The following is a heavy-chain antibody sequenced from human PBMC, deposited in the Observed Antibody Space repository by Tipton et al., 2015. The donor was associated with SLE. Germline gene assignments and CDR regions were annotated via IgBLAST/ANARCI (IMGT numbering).Heavy chain of an antibody. CDR2: INAGNGST. CDR1: GYTFTSYA. V-gene: IGHV1-3*01. CDR3: ASDWRF. Sequence: QLVQSGAEVKKPGASVKVSCKASGYTFTSYAMHWVRQAPGQRLEWMGWINAGNGSTKYSQKFQGRVTITRDTSASTAYMELSSLRSEDTAVYYCASDWRFWGQGTLVTVSS. D-gene: IGHD3-3*01. J-gene: IGHJ4*02.